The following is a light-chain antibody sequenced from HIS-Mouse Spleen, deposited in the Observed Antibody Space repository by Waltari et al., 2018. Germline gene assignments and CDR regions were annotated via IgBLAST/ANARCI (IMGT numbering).Light chain of an antibody. V-gene: IGLV3-25*03. CDR1: ALPKQY. Sequence: SYELTQPPSVSVSPGQTARITCSGDALPKQYADWYQQKPGQAPVLVIYKGSEMPSGIPARFSSSSSGTTVTLPISGVQAEDEADYYCQSADSSGTYWVFGGGTKLTVL. CDR3: QSADSSGTYWV. CDR2: KGS. J-gene: IGLJ3*02.